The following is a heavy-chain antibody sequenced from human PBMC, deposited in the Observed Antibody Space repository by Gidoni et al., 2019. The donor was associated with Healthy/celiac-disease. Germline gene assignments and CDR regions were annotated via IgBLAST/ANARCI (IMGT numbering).Heavy chain of an antibody. CDR3: ARLIREWLSTYYFDY. J-gene: IGHJ4*02. V-gene: IGHV4-31*03. CDR1: GGSISSGGYY. Sequence: QVQLQESGPGLVKPSQTLSLTCTVSGGSISSGGYYWSWIRQHPGKGLEWIGYIYYSGSTYYNTSLKSRVTISVDTSKNQFSLKLSSVTAADTAVYYCARLIREWLSTYYFDYWGQGTLVTVSS. CDR2: IYYSGST. D-gene: IGHD3-3*01.